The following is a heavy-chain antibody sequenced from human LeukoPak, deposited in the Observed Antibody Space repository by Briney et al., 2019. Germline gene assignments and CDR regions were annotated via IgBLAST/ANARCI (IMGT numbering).Heavy chain of an antibody. CDR3: ARDLATIDGIAWYYFEN. CDR1: GYTFTSYG. J-gene: IGHJ4*02. D-gene: IGHD5-12*01. Sequence: ASVKVSCKASGYTFTSYGISWVRQAPGQGLEWMGWISAYNGNTNYAQKLQGRVTMTTDTSTSTAYMELRSLRSDDTALYYCARDLATIDGIAWYYFENWGQGTLVTVS. V-gene: IGHV1-18*01. CDR2: ISAYNGNT.